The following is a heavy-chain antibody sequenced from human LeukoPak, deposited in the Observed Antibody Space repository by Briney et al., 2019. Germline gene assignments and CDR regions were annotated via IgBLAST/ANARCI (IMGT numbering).Heavy chain of an antibody. J-gene: IGHJ5*02. CDR2: IYYTGST. CDR3: ARDLHGYCGGGTCYSGGWFDP. Sequence: PSETLSLTCTVSGGSISSYYWGWIRQPPGKGLEWIGSIYYTGSTFYNPSLKSRVTISVDTSKNQFSLKLSSVTAADTAVYYCARDLHGYCGGGTCYSGGWFDPWGQGTLVTVSS. D-gene: IGHD2-15*01. V-gene: IGHV4-39*07. CDR1: GGSISSYY.